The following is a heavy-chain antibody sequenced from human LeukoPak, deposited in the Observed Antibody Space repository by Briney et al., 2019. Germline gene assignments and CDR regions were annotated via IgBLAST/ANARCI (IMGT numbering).Heavy chain of an antibody. CDR3: ARDAVGWFDP. J-gene: IGHJ5*02. CDR1: GGSISSYY. V-gene: IGHV4-59*01. CDR2: IYYSGST. Sequence: SETLSLTCTVSGGSISSYYWSWIRQPPGKGLEWIGYIYYSGSTNYNPSLKSRVTISVDTPKNQFSLKLSSVTAADTAVYYCARDAVGWFDPWGQGTLVTVSS.